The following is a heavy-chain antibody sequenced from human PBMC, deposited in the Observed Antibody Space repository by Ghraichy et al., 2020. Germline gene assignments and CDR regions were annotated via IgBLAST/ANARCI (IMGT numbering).Heavy chain of an antibody. CDR1: GFTFSNAW. CDR3: STAVAAKRGSRFDP. D-gene: IGHD6-19*01. V-gene: IGHV3-15*01. J-gene: IGHJ5*02. CDR2: IKSKTDGGTT. Sequence: GGSLRLSCAASGFTFSNAWMSWVRQAPGKGLEWVGRIKSKTDGGTTDYAAPVKGRFTISRDDSKNTLYLQMNSLKTEDTAVYYCSTAVAAKRGSRFDPWGQGTLVTVSS.